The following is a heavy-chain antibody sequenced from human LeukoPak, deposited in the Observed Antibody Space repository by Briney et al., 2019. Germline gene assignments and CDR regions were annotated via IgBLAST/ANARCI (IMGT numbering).Heavy chain of an antibody. J-gene: IGHJ6*01. V-gene: IGHV3-30*03. CDR2: ISYDGSHK. D-gene: IGHD4/OR15-4a*01. CDR3: SASRPHYGDYYGLDV. CDR1: GFTFSSYG. Sequence: GRSLRLSCAASGFTFSSYGMHWVRQAPGKGLEWVAVISYDGSHKYSADSVKGRFTISRDNSKNTLYLQMNSLRTEDTAVYFCSASRPHYGDYYGLDVWVHGTKVTVSS.